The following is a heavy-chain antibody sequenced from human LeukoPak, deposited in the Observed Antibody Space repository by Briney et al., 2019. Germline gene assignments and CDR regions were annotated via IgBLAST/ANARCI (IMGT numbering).Heavy chain of an antibody. J-gene: IGHJ4*02. Sequence: SETLSLTCAVYGGSFSGYYWSWIRQPPGKGLEWIGEINHSGSTNYNPSLKSRVTISVDTSKNQFSLKLSSVTAADTAVYYCARGLRDYVWGSYRYPPDYFDYWGKGTLVTVSS. V-gene: IGHV4-34*01. CDR1: GGSFSGYY. CDR3: ARGLRDYVWGSYRYPPDYFDY. D-gene: IGHD3-16*02. CDR2: INHSGST.